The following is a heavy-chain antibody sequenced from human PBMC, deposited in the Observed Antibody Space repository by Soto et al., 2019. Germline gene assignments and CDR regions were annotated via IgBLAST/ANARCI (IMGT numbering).Heavy chain of an antibody. D-gene: IGHD2-15*01. V-gene: IGHV1-18*01. J-gene: IGHJ3*02. Sequence: ASVKGSCKASGYTFTSYGISWLRHAPGQGLEWMGWISAYNGNTNYAQKLQGRVTMTTDTSTSTAYMELRSLRSDDTAVYYCVRDPLYCSGGSCYSGAFDIWGQGTIVTVSS. CDR3: VRDPLYCSGGSCYSGAFDI. CDR1: GYTFTSYG. CDR2: ISAYNGNT.